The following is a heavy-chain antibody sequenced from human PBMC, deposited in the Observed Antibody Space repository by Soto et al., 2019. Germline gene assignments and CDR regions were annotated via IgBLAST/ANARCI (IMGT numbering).Heavy chain of an antibody. CDR1: GGSFSGYY. J-gene: IGHJ4*02. CDR2: INHVGGT. V-gene: IGHV4-34*01. Sequence: QVQLQQWGAGLLKPSETLSLTCAVYGGSFSGYYWSWILQPAGKGLERIGEINHVGGTNYNPSLKSRLTIAVVTSKNQFSLTVNSVSAADASVYYCVSGHTGYSSSWYVDWCQGNASTVSS. CDR3: VSGHTGYSSSWYVD. D-gene: IGHD6-13*01.